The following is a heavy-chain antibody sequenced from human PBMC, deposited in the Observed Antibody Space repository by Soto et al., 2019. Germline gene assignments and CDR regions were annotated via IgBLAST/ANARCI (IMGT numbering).Heavy chain of an antibody. D-gene: IGHD4-17*01. J-gene: IGHJ3*02. V-gene: IGHV4-30-4*01. CDR1: GGSISSGDYY. Sequence: QVQLQESGPGLVKPSQTLSLTCTVSGGSISSGDYYWGWIRQPPGKGLEWIGYIYYSGSTYYNPSLKSRVTISVDTSKNQFSLKLSSVTAADTAVYYCAKLISPGTVTTGDAFDIWDQGTMVTVSS. CDR3: AKLISPGTVTTGDAFDI. CDR2: IYYSGST.